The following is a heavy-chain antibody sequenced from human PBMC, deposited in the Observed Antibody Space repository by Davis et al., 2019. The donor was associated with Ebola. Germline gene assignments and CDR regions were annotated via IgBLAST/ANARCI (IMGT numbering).Heavy chain of an antibody. Sequence: GESLKISCAASGFTFKCYGIKWACPASGKGLERVGLVRYDGNDKYYADSVKGRFTISRDNSKNTLYLQMGSLRAEDMAVYYCARDEVWELGAFDIWGQGTMVTVSS. CDR1: GFTFKCYG. J-gene: IGHJ3*02. V-gene: IGHV3-30*02. D-gene: IGHD1-26*01. CDR3: ARDEVWELGAFDI. CDR2: VRYDGNDK.